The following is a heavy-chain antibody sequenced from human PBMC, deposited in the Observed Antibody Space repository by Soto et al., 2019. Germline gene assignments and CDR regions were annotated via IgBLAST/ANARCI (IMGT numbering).Heavy chain of an antibody. V-gene: IGHV1-69*04. CDR2: IIPILGIA. CDR3: ARYRGYCSSTSCLPGNYYYYYMDV. D-gene: IGHD2-2*01. CDR1: GYTFTSYG. J-gene: IGHJ6*03. Sequence: SVKVSCKASGYTFTSYGISWVRQAPGQGLEWMGRIIPILGIANYAQKFQGRVTITADKSTSTAYMELSSLRSEDTAVYYCARYRGYCSSTSCLPGNYYYYYMDVWGKGTTVTVSS.